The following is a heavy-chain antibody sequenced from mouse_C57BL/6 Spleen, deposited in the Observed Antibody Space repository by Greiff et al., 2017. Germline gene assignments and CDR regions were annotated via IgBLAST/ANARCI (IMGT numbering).Heavy chain of an antibody. J-gene: IGHJ4*01. CDR2: INPSTGGT. Sequence: EVKLQQSGPELVKPGASVKISCKASGYSFTGYYMNWVKQSPEKSLEWIGEINPSTGGTTYNQKFKAKATLTVDKSSSTAYMQLKSLTSEDSAVDYCARRSSAYYYAMDYWGQGTSVTVSS. V-gene: IGHV1-42*01. CDR1: GYSFTGYY. D-gene: IGHD1-1*01. CDR3: ARRSSAYYYAMDY.